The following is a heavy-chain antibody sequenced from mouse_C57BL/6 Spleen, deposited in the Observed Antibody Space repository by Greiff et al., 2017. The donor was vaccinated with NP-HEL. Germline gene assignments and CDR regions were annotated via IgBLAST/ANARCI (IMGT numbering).Heavy chain of an antibody. CDR2: IYPGSGST. Sequence: QVQLQQPGAELVKPGASVKMSCKASGYTFTSYWITWVKQRPGQGLEWIGDIYPGSGSTNYNEKFKSKATLIVDTSSSTAYMQLSSLTSEDSAVYYCARDYYGSSWYFDVWGTGTTVTVSS. CDR3: ARDYYGSSWYFDV. D-gene: IGHD1-1*01. V-gene: IGHV1-55*01. CDR1: GYTFTSYW. J-gene: IGHJ1*03.